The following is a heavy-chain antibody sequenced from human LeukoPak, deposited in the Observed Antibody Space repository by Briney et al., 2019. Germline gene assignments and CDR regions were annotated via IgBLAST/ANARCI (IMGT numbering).Heavy chain of an antibody. Sequence: GGSLRLSCAASGFTFSSYSMNWVRQAPGKGLEWGSYISSSSSTIYYADSVKGRFTISRDNAKNSLYLQMNSLRAEDTAVYYCARDPGLGDYSTIDAMDVWGKGTTVTVSS. J-gene: IGHJ6*04. CDR3: ARDPGLGDYSTIDAMDV. CDR2: ISSSSSTI. CDR1: GFTFSSYS. D-gene: IGHD4-11*01. V-gene: IGHV3-48*01.